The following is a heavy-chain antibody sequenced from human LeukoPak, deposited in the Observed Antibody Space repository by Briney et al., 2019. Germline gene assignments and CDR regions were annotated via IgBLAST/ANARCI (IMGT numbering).Heavy chain of an antibody. CDR1: GFTFTNYW. CDR3: ARGGTSGYSSSLHFWGGNYYFDY. Sequence: GGSLTLSCAASGFTFTNYWMSWVRQAPGTGLEWVANIKQDGNEKYYVYSVRGRFTITRDNAKNSLYLQMNSLRAEDTAVYYCARGGTSGYSSSLHFWGGNYYFDYWGQGTLVTVSS. D-gene: IGHD6-13*01. V-gene: IGHV3-7*01. CDR2: IKQDGNEK. J-gene: IGHJ4*02.